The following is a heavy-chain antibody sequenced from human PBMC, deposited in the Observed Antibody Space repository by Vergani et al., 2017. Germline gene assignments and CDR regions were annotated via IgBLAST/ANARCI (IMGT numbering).Heavy chain of an antibody. J-gene: IGHJ6*02. CDR3: AKANPRNSGYDYLYYYHAMDV. V-gene: IGHV3-23*01. Sequence: EVQLLESGGDLVQPGGSLRLSCAASGFTFNHYAMNWVRQAPGKGLEWVSGISGSGSITYYAGYGKGRFTISRDSSKNTLYLQMNSQSAGATAVYYCAKANPRNSGYDYLYYYHAMDVWGQGTTVTVSS. CDR2: ISGSGSIT. CDR1: GFTFNHYA. D-gene: IGHD5-12*01.